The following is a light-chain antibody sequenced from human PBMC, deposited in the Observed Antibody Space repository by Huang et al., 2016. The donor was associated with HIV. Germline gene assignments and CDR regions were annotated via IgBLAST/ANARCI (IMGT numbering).Light chain of an antibody. J-gene: IGKJ2*01. CDR3: QQYGSSYT. CDR1: QSVSSSY. V-gene: IGKV3-20*01. Sequence: EIVLTQSPGTLSLSPGERATLSCRAGQSVSSSYLAWYRQRPGQAPRLVIYGTSNRATGIPYRFSGSGSGTDFTLTISRLEPEDFAVYYCQQYGSSYTFGQGTKLEIK. CDR2: GTS.